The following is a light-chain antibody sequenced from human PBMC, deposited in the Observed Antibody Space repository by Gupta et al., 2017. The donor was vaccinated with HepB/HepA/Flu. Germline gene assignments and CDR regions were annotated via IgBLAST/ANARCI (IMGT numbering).Light chain of an antibody. Sequence: DIQMTQFPSSVSASVGDRVTITCRASQDISRYLAWYQQKPGEAPRLLIYHASILQSGVPSRFSGSGFGTVFTLTINSLQPEDSATYYCRQPDSFPRSFGLGTKLEIK. CDR2: HAS. J-gene: IGKJ2*04. CDR1: QDISRY. V-gene: IGKV1-12*01. CDR3: RQPDSFPRS.